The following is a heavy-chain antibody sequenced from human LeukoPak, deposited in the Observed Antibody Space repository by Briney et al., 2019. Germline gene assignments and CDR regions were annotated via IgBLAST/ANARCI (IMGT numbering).Heavy chain of an antibody. D-gene: IGHD3-9*01. J-gene: IGHJ5*02. CDR1: GGSISSGDYY. Sequence: PSQTLSLTCTVSGGSISSGDYYWSWIRQPPGKGLEWIGEINHSGSTDYNPSLKSRVTISVDTSKNQFSLKLSSVTAADTAVYYCARGKGLRYLNWFDPWGQGTLVTVSS. CDR3: ARGKGLRYLNWFDP. CDR2: INHSGST. V-gene: IGHV4-30-4*08.